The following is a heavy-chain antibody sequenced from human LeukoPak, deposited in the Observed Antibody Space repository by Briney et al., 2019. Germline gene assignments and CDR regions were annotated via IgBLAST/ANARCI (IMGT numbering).Heavy chain of an antibody. Sequence: ASVKVSCKASGYTFTSYAMHWVRQAPGQRLEWMGWINAGNGNTEYSQKFQGRVTITRDTSASTAYMELSSLRSEDTAVYYCATAEFRRPGFDYWGQGTLVTVSS. D-gene: IGHD1-14*01. CDR3: ATAEFRRPGFDY. CDR2: INAGNGNT. CDR1: GYTFTSYA. V-gene: IGHV1-3*01. J-gene: IGHJ4*02.